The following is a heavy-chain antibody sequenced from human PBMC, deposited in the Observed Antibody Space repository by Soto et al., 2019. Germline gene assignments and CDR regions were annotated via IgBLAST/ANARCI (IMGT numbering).Heavy chain of an antibody. Sequence: EGQLLDSGGSLVQPGGSLRLSCAASGFTVSGYALTWVRQAPGKGLEWVSAISGGGDATFYADSVKGRFTISRDNSKNTLYLQMNTLRAEDTAVYYCARKVSGSTGRPDLWYFDLWGRGTLVTVSS. D-gene: IGHD3-10*01. V-gene: IGHV3-23*01. CDR1: GFTVSGYA. J-gene: IGHJ2*01. CDR2: ISGGGDAT. CDR3: ARKVSGSTGRPDLWYFDL.